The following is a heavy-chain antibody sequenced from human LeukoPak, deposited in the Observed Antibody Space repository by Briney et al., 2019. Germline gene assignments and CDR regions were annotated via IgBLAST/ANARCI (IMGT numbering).Heavy chain of an antibody. D-gene: IGHD3-10*01. CDR3: ARNSLWFGELLLVY. J-gene: IGHJ4*02. CDR1: GYTFTGYY. Sequence: ASVKVSCKASGYTFTGYYMHWVRQAPGQGLEWMGGIIPIFGTANYAQKFQGRVTITADESTSTAYMELSSLRSEDTAVYYCARNSLWFGELLLVYWGQGTLVTVSS. V-gene: IGHV1-69*13. CDR2: IIPIFGTA.